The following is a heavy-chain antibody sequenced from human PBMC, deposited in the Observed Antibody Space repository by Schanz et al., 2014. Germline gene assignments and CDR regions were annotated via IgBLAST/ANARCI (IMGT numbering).Heavy chain of an antibody. CDR3: ARGPSTGAFDI. CDR1: GYTFTSYD. J-gene: IGHJ3*02. CDR2: INPSGGST. V-gene: IGHV1-46*03. Sequence: QVQLVQSGAEVMKPGSSVKVSCKASGYTFTSYDINWVRQAPGQGLEWMGIINPSGGSTSYAQKFQGRVTMTRDTSTSTVYMELSSLRSEDTAVYYCARGPSTGAFDIWGQGTMVTVSS.